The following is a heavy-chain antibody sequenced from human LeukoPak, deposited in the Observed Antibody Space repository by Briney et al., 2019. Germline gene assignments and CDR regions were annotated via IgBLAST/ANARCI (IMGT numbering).Heavy chain of an antibody. Sequence: SQTLSLTCAISGDSVSSSSRAWNWIRLSPSRGLEWLGRTYYKSKWDNDYAVSVESRININPDTSKNQFSLQLNSVTPEDTAVYYCARYNWNDGARYFDYWGQGILVTVSS. D-gene: IGHD1-20*01. CDR2: TYYKSKWDN. V-gene: IGHV6-1*01. J-gene: IGHJ4*02. CDR3: ARYNWNDGARYFDY. CDR1: GDSVSSSSRA.